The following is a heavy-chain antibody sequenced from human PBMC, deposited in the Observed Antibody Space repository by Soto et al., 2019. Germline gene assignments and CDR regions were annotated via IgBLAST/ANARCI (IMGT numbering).Heavy chain of an antibody. D-gene: IGHD3-10*01. CDR1: GDSISPYY. J-gene: IGHJ4*02. Sequence: PSETLSLTCIVSGDSISPYYWSWIRQPPGKGLEWIGYIYYSGNTLYNPSLKSRVTISLDTSKNQFSLKLTPVTAADTAVYYCARGQSNYYGYYFDYWGQGTLVTVSS. CDR2: IYYSGNT. V-gene: IGHV4-59*01. CDR3: ARGQSNYYGYYFDY.